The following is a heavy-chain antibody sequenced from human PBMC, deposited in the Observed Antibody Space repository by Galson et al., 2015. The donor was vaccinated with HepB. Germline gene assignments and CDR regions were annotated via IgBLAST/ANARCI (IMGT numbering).Heavy chain of an antibody. Sequence: SVKVSCKASGVSFRSYGISWVRQVPGHGLEWMGGIIPMFGSPNIAQNFLGRVTITADESTTTSYLELRSLRSADTAIYYCATSGKVNWDYVFEHWGQGTLVTVSS. J-gene: IGHJ4*02. D-gene: IGHD1-7*01. CDR2: IIPMFGSP. V-gene: IGHV1-69*13. CDR3: ATSGKVNWDYVFEH. CDR1: GVSFRSYG.